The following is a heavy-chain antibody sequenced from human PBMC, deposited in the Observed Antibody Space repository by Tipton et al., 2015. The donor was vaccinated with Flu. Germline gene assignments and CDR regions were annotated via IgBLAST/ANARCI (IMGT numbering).Heavy chain of an antibody. J-gene: IGHJ4*02. V-gene: IGHV4-59*01. CDR2: MYYRGST. Sequence: TLSLTCTVSGGSISSYYWSWIRQAPGKGLEWIGYMYYRGSTDYNPSLKSRVTISVDTSKNQFSLKLSSVTAADTAVYHCARASSGPPRSHFDYWGQGTLVTVSS. CDR3: ARASSGPPRSHFDY. D-gene: IGHD3-10*01. CDR1: GGSISSYY.